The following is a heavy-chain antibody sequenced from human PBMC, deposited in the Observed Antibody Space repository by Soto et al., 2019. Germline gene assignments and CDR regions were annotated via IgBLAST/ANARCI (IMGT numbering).Heavy chain of an antibody. CDR2: ISGGGTGA. V-gene: IGHV3-23*01. CDR3: AIVLGWHTH. CDR1: GFTLSDHA. J-gene: IGHJ4*02. D-gene: IGHD2-15*01. Sequence: EVQLLESGGGLVQPGGSLRLSCTASGFTLSDHAMTWVRQAPGKGLAWLSGISGGGTGAYYADSVKGRFTVSRDNSNNTVFLQMDSLRVEDKAVYYCAIVLGWHTHWGQGTLVTVSS.